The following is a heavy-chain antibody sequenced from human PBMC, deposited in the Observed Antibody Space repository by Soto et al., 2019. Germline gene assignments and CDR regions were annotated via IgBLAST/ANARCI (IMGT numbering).Heavy chain of an antibody. CDR1: GFTVSSNS. Sequence: EVQVVESGGDLVQPGGSLRLSCAASGFTVSSNSMSWVRQAPGKGLEWVSVIHSDGSTYYAGSVKGRFTISRDNSKNTLYLQRNSLRAEDTAVYYCARVGFWSGNGADYWGQGTLVTVSS. D-gene: IGHD3-3*01. CDR2: IHSDGST. V-gene: IGHV3-66*01. CDR3: ARVGFWSGNGADY. J-gene: IGHJ4*02.